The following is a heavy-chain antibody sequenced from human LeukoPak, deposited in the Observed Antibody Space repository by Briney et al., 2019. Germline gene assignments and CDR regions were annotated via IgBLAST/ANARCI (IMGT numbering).Heavy chain of an antibody. CDR3: ANWIGSSSRDY. D-gene: IGHD6-6*01. CDR1: GFTFGTYA. J-gene: IGHJ4*02. Sequence: GGSLRLSCAASGFTFGTYAMGWVRQAPGKGLEWVSAISSSGTRTYYADSVRGRFTISRDNSNNALYLQMDSLRAEDTAVYYCANWIGSSSRDYWGQGTLVTVSS. V-gene: IGHV3-23*01. CDR2: ISSSGTRT.